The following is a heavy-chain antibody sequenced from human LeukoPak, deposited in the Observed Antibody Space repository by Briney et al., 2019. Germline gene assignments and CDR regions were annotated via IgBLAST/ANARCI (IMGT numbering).Heavy chain of an antibody. Sequence: GESLKISCKGSGYSFTSYWIGWVRQMPGEGLEWMGIIYPGDSYTRYSPSFQGQVTISADKSISTAYLQWSSLKASDTAMYYCARLDYGANYRNFDYWDQGTLVTVSS. D-gene: IGHD4/OR15-4a*01. CDR1: GYSFTSYW. J-gene: IGHJ4*02. CDR3: ARLDYGANYRNFDY. CDR2: IYPGDSYT. V-gene: IGHV5-51*01.